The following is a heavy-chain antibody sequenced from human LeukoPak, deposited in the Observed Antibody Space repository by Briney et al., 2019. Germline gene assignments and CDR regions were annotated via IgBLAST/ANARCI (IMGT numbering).Heavy chain of an antibody. CDR3: ARDRTPHSLWLDP. D-gene: IGHD2-15*01. CDR2: IYRGGNT. Sequence: GESLRLSCAASRLTFSSNFMNWVRQAPGRGLEWVSVIYRGGNTYYADSVKGRFTISRDDSKNTVYLQMNSLRVEDTAVYYCARDRTPHSLWLDPWGQGTLVIVSS. J-gene: IGHJ5*02. V-gene: IGHV3-53*01. CDR1: RLTFSSNF.